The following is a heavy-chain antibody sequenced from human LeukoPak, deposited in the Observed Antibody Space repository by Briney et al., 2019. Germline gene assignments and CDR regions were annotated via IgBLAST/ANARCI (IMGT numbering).Heavy chain of an antibody. CDR1: GFTFNNYW. D-gene: IGHD4-17*01. CDR3: ARDPHRGGDYDY. V-gene: IGHV3-7*03. Sequence: GGSLRLSCAASGFTFNNYWMNWVRQAPGKGLEWVANIKPDGSEKYYVDSVNGRFTISRDNAKNSLYLQMSSLRAEDTAVYYCARDPHRGGDYDYWGQGTLVTVSS. J-gene: IGHJ4*02. CDR2: IKPDGSEK.